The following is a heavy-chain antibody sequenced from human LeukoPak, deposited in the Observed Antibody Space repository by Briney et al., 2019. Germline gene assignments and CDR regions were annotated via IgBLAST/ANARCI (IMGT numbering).Heavy chain of an antibody. CDR1: GGSISSGGYY. J-gene: IGHJ4*02. Sequence: SETLSLTCTVSGGSISSGGYYWSWIRQPPGKGLEWIGYIYHSGSTYYNPSLKSRVTISVDRSKNQFSLKLSSVTAADTAVYYCARVGRTGEGYWGQGTLVTVSS. D-gene: IGHD7-27*01. CDR3: ARVGRTGEGY. V-gene: IGHV4-30-2*01. CDR2: IYHSGST.